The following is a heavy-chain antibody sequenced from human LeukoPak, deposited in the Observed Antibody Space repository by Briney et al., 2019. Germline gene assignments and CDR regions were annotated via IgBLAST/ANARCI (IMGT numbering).Heavy chain of an antibody. CDR2: IRYDGSNK. D-gene: IGHD6-19*01. CDR3: AKRKEKYSSGLDPFDY. V-gene: IGHV3-30*02. CDR1: GFTFSSYG. J-gene: IGHJ4*02. Sequence: PGGSLRLSCAASGFTFSSYGMHWVRQAPGKGLEWVAFIRYDGSNKYYADSVKGRFTISRDNSKNTLYLQMNSLRAEDTAVYYCAKRKEKYSSGLDPFDYWGQGTLVTVSS.